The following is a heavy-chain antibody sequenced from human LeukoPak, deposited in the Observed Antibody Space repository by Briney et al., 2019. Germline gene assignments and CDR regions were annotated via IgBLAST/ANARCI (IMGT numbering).Heavy chain of an antibody. CDR3: ARTSMRAFDI. V-gene: IGHV3-48*02. CDR1: GFTFTSYS. CDR2: ISSGSSTI. Sequence: GASLRLSCAASGFTFTSYSMNWVRQAPGKGLEWVSYISSGSSTIYYADSVKGRFTISRDNDKNPLYLQMNSLRDEDTAVYFCARTSMRAFDIWGQGTMVTVSS. J-gene: IGHJ3*02. D-gene: IGHD2/OR15-2a*01.